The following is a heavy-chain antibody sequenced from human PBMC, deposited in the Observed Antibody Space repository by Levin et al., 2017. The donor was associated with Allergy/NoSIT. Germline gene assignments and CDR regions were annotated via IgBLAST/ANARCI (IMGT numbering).Heavy chain of an antibody. D-gene: IGHD2-15*01. V-gene: IGHV3-23*01. CDR2: ITGGGGNT. CDR3: AKKQGGTRGFSFDV. J-gene: IGHJ3*01. CDR1: GFSFGDYA. Sequence: PGGSLRLSCAASGFSFGDYAMTWVRQAPGKGLEWVSVITGGGGNTYYGDSVKGRFTVSRDNSKNTLYLELNSLRAEDTAVYYCAKKQGGTRGFSFDVWGQGTMVTVSS.